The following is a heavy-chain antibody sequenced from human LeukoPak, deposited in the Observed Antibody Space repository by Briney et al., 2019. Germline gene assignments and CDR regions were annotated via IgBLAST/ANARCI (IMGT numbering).Heavy chain of an antibody. J-gene: IGHJ4*02. D-gene: IGHD3-9*01. V-gene: IGHV3-48*03. CDR3: AREYYDILTGYFPDY. CDR1: GLTFRSYE. Sequence: PGGSLRLSCAASGLTFRSYEMNWVRQVPGKGLEWVSYISSGGSTIYYADSVKGRFTVSRDNAENSLYLQMNSLRAEDTAVYYCAREYYDILTGYFPDYWGQGTLVTVSS. CDR2: ISSGGSTI.